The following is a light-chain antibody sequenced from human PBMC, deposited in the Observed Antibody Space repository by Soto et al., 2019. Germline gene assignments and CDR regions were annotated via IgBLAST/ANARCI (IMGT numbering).Light chain of an antibody. J-gene: IGKJ5*01. CDR2: GAS. CDR1: QSVSSN. V-gene: IGKV3-15*01. Sequence: EIVMTQSPATLSVSPGERATLSCWASQSVSSNLAWYQQKSGQAPRLLMYGASTRASGIPARFSGSGSGTEFTLTISSLQPEDFATYYCQQHGQWPITFGQGTRLEIK. CDR3: QQHGQWPIT.